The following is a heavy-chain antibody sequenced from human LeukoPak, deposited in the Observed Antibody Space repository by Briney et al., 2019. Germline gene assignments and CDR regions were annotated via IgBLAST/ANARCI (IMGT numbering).Heavy chain of an antibody. D-gene: IGHD5-12*01. CDR2: ISGSGGST. CDR1: GFTFSSYA. V-gene: IGHV3-23*01. J-gene: IGHJ5*02. Sequence: PGGSLRLSCAASGFTFSSYAMSWVRQAPGKGLEWVSAISGSGGSTYYADSVKGRFTISRDNSKNTLYLQMNSLRAEDTAVYYCAKPGFYRGYDSRTSPNWFDPWGQGTLVTVSS. CDR3: AKPGFYRGYDSRTSPNWFDP.